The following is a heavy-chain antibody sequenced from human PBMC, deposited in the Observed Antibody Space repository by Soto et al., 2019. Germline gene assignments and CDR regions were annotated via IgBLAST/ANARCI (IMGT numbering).Heavy chain of an antibody. D-gene: IGHD3-16*01. V-gene: IGHV3-33*05. CDR3: ARWGTTGGLDV. CDR2: TSYDGSNK. CDR1: GFTFRSYV. Sequence: QVQLVESGGGVVQPGTSLRLSCVGSGFTFRSYVIHWVRQAPGKGLEWVALTSYDGSNKDYGDSVKGRFTISRENFRNTVDLQMDSLRREDTALYYCARWGTTGGLDVWGQGTLVSVSS. J-gene: IGHJ1*01.